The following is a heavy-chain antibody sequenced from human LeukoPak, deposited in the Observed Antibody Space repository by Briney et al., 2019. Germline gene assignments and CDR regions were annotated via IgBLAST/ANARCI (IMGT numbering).Heavy chain of an antibody. V-gene: IGHV3-53*04. CDR3: ARATVATGTLWFDT. J-gene: IGHJ5*02. D-gene: IGHD1-1*01. CDR2: IYGGGDT. CDR1: GFTFSSYA. Sequence: GGSLRLSCAASGFTFSSYAMSWVRQAPGKGLEWVSVIYGGGDTHYADSVRGRFTISRHTSDNTLYLQMNSLRTEDTAVYYCARATVATGTLWFDTWGQGTLVTVSS.